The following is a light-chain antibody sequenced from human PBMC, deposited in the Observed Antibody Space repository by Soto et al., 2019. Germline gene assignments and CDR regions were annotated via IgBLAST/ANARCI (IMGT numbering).Light chain of an antibody. V-gene: IGLV1-40*01. Sequence: QAVLTQPPSVSGAPGQRVTISCTGSSSNIGAGYDVHWYQQLPGTAPKLLIYGNSNRPSGVPDRFSGSKSGTSASLAITGLQAEDEADYYCQSYDSSLSVFGTGTKVPVL. CDR3: QSYDSSLSV. CDR2: GNS. J-gene: IGLJ1*01. CDR1: SSNIGAGYD.